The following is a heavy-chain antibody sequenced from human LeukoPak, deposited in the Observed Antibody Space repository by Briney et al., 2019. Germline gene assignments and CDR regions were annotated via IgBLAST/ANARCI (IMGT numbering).Heavy chain of an antibody. CDR1: GGSISSYY. D-gene: IGHD3-22*01. Sequence: SETLSLTCTVSGGSISSYYWSWIRQPPGKGLEWIGYIYYSGSTNYNPSLKSRVTISVDTSKNQFSLKLSSVTAADTAVYYCARVWSDSSGYYGDYFDYWGQGTLVTVSS. J-gene: IGHJ4*02. V-gene: IGHV4-59*01. CDR3: ARVWSDSSGYYGDYFDY. CDR2: IYYSGST.